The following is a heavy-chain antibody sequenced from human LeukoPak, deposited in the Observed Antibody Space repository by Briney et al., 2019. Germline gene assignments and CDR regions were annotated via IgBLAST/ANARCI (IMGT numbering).Heavy chain of an antibody. D-gene: IGHD2-2*01. CDR3: ARGDGSRVKY. CDR1: GGSISSYY. Sequence: SETLSLTCTVSGGSISSYYWTWIRQPPGKGLEWIGYIYYSGSTNYNPSLKSRDTISVDTSKNQFSLKLSSVTAADTAVYYCARGDGSRVKYWGQGTLVTVSS. V-gene: IGHV4-59*01. J-gene: IGHJ4*02. CDR2: IYYSGST.